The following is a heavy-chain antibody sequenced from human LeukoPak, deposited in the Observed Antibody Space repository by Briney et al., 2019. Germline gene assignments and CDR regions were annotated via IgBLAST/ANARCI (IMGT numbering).Heavy chain of an antibody. Sequence: NPSETLSLTCTVSGGSISSADYYWSWIRQPPGKGLEWIGYIYYSGSTYYNPSLKSRVTISVDTSKNQFSLKLSSVTAADTAVYYCARALYSSSWGGYYYYYYMDVWGKGTTVTVSS. D-gene: IGHD6-13*01. CDR1: GGSISSADYY. J-gene: IGHJ6*03. V-gene: IGHV4-30-4*08. CDR2: IYYSGST. CDR3: ARALYSSSWGGYYYYYYMDV.